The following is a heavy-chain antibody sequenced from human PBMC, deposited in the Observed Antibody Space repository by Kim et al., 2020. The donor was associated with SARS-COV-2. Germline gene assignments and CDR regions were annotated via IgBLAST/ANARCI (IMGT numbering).Heavy chain of an antibody. J-gene: IGHJ4*02. CDR3: ARDTLEGCGLLNALDD. CDR1: GFTFSHYT. CDR2: LYSSSSYM. V-gene: IGHV3-21*01. D-gene: IGHD1-26*01. Sequence: GGSLRLSCAASGFTFSHYTMHWVRQAPGKGLEWVSSLYSSSSYMYYADSVKGRFTVSRDNAKNSLYLQMNSLRAEDTAVYYCARDTLEGCGLLNALDDWGQGTLVTVSS.